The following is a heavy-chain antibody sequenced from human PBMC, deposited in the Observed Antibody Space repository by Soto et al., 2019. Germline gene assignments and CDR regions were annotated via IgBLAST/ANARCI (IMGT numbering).Heavy chain of an antibody. CDR2: ISYDGSNK. J-gene: IGHJ6*02. CDR3: ARGQGGMDV. V-gene: IGHV3-30-3*01. Sequence: PGGSLRLSCAASGFTFSSYAMHWVRQAPGKGLEWVAVISYDGSNKYYADSVKGRFTISRDNSKNTLYLQMNSLRAEDTAVYYCARGQGGMDVWGQGTTVTVSS. CDR1: GFTFSSYA.